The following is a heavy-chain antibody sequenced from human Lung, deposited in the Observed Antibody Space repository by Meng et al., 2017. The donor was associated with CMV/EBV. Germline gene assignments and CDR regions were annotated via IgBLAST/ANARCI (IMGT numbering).Heavy chain of an antibody. Sequence: SQTXSLTCAVYGGSFSGYYWSWIRQPPGKGLEWIGEINHSGSTTYNPSLKSRVTISVHTSKTQFSLKLSSVTAADTAVYYCARSNIVVVVAATLGYYYYGMDVWGQGTTVTVSS. J-gene: IGHJ6*02. D-gene: IGHD2-15*01. CDR1: GGSFSGYY. CDR3: ARSNIVVVVAATLGYYYYGMDV. CDR2: INHSGST. V-gene: IGHV4-34*01.